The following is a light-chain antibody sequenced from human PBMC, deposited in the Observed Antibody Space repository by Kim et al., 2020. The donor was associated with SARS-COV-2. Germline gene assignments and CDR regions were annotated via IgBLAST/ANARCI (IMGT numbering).Light chain of an antibody. J-gene: IGKJ4*01. CDR3: QQFKSYPLT. Sequence: SSVGDNVTTSCRASQGINSYLAWYQQKPEKAPKLLIYAAFTLQSGVPSRFSGSGSGADFTLTIDSLQPDDFATYYCQQFKSYPLTFGGGTKVDIK. V-gene: IGKV1-9*01. CDR2: AAF. CDR1: QGINSY.